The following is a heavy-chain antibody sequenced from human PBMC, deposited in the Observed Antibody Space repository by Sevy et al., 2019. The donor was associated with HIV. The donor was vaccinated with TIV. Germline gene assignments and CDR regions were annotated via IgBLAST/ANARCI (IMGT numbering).Heavy chain of an antibody. Sequence: GGSLRLSCAASGFTFSSYAMNWVRQAPGKGLEWVSSINAISSNIYYADSLKGRFTISRDNAENSLYLQMNSVRAEDTAVYYCARELFSGGNAVYGYWGQGTLVTVSS. D-gene: IGHD2-15*01. V-gene: IGHV3-21*01. CDR2: INAISSNI. CDR3: ARELFSGGNAVYGY. J-gene: IGHJ4*02. CDR1: GFTFSSYA.